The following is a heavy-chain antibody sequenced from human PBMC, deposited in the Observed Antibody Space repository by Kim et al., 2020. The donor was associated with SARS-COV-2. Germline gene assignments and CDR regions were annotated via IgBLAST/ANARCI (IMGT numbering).Heavy chain of an antibody. CDR3: ARHDYSNYYFDY. V-gene: IGHV4-31*02. Sequence: YNPSVTSRVTISACTSRDDFSLKLSSGTAADTAMYYCARHDYSNYYFDYWGQGTLVTVSS. J-gene: IGHJ4*02. D-gene: IGHD4-4*01.